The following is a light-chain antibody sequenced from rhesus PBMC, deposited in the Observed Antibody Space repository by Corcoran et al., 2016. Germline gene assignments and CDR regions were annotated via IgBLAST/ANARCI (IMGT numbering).Light chain of an antibody. J-gene: IGKJ4*01. CDR1: QSISSW. Sequence: DIQMTQSPSSLSASVGDTVTITCRARQSISSWLAWYPQKPGKAPKPLIYKASSLQSGVPSRFSGRGSWTTFTLTISSLQSEDFATDYCQQYSSSPLTFGGGTKVELK. V-gene: IGKV1-22*01. CDR2: KAS. CDR3: QQYSSSPLT.